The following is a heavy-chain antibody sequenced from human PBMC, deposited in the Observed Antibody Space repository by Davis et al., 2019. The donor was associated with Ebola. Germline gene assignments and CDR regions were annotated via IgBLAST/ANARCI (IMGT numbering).Heavy chain of an antibody. J-gene: IGHJ6*02. V-gene: IGHV2-26*01. CDR2: IFSNDEK. CDR1: GFSLSNARMG. CDR3: ARIQTRPYYYGMDV. Sequence: SGPTLVKPTETLTLTCTVSGFSLSNARMGVSWIRQPPGKALEWLAHIFSNDEKSYSTSLKSRLTISKDTSKSQVVLTMTNMDPVDTATYYCARIQTRPYYYGMDVWGQGTTVTVSS.